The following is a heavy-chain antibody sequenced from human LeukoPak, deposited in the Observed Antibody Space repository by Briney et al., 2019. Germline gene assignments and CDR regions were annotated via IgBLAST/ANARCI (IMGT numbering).Heavy chain of an antibody. D-gene: IGHD6-6*01. V-gene: IGHV3-74*01. CDR1: GFTFSSYW. J-gene: IGHJ4*02. CDR2: INTDGSST. Sequence: GGSLRLSCAASGFTFSSYWMHWVRQAPGKGLVWVSRINTDGSSTSYADSVKGRFTISRDNAKNTLYLQMNSLRAEDTAVYYCARDPMSIDFDYWGQGTLVTVSS. CDR3: ARDPMSIDFDY.